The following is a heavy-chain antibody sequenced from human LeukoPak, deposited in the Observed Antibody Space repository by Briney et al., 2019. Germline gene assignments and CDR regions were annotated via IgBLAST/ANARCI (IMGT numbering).Heavy chain of an antibody. J-gene: IGHJ3*02. V-gene: IGHV5-51*01. Sequence: GESLKISCKGSGYSFTSYWIGWVRQMPGKGLEWMGIIYPGDSDTRYSPSFQGQVTISADKSISTAYLQWSSLKASDTAMYYCARRGWVGAIPDAFDIWGQGTMVTVSS. CDR1: GYSFTSYW. D-gene: IGHD1-26*01. CDR3: ARRGWVGAIPDAFDI. CDR2: IYPGDSDT.